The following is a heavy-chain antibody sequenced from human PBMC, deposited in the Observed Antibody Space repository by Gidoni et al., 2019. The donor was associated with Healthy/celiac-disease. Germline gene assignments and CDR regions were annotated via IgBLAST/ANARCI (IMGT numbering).Heavy chain of an antibody. D-gene: IGHD6-19*01. CDR3: ARGADSSGWYREPFDP. V-gene: IGHV4-59*01. CDR2: IYYSGST. Sequence: QVQLQESGPGLVKPSETLSLTCTVSGGSISSYYWSWIRQPPGKGLEWIGYIYYSGSTNYNPSLKSRVTISVDTSKNQFSLKLSSVTAADTAVYYCARGADSSGWYREPFDPWGQGTLVTVSS. J-gene: IGHJ5*02. CDR1: GGSISSYY.